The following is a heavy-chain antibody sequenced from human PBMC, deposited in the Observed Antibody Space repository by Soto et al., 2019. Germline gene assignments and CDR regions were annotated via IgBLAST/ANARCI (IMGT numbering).Heavy chain of an antibody. CDR3: AARLDCGNDCYQAALNT. Sequence: QLVESGGGVVQPGRSLRLTCAGSGFTFSLFAMHWVRQAPGKGLEWVTVISYDGRNIYYADSVMGRFTISRDNSKNTVYLQMNNLRSEHKAVYYCAARLDCGNDCYQAALNTWGHGTVVTVSS. V-gene: IGHV3-30-3*01. J-gene: IGHJ3*01. CDR2: ISYDGRNI. D-gene: IGHD2-21*02. CDR1: GFTFSLFA.